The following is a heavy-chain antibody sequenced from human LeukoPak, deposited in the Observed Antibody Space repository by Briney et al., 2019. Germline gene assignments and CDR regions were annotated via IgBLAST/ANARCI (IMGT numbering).Heavy chain of an antibody. CDR2: INQDGSVK. J-gene: IGHJ4*02. D-gene: IGHD4-17*01. Sequence: GGSLRLSCADSGFTFSSSWMTWVRQAPGKGLEWVVNINQDGSVKHYVDPMKGRFTISRDNAKNSLFLQMNSLRAEDTAVYFCASGDVFNYWGQGTLVTVSS. CDR3: ASGDVFNY. CDR1: GFTFSSSW. V-gene: IGHV3-7*01.